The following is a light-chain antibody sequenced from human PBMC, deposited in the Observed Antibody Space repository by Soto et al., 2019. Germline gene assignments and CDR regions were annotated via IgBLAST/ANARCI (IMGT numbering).Light chain of an antibody. CDR3: SSYTSSSTVV. CDR1: SSDVGGYNY. Sequence: QSVLTQPASVSGSPGESITISCTGTSSDVGGYNYVSWYQQPPGKAPKLMIYEVSNRPSGVSNRFSGSKSGNTASLTISGLQAEDEADYYCSSYTSSSTVVFGGGTKLT. CDR2: EVS. J-gene: IGLJ2*01. V-gene: IGLV2-14*01.